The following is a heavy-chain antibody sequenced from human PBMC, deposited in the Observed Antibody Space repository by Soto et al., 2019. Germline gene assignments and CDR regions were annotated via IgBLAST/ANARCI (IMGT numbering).Heavy chain of an antibody. V-gene: IGHV3-21*02. J-gene: IGHJ4*02. D-gene: IGHD4-4*01. CDR2: ITGSGIYT. CDR3: VKEGISNYNEYFDY. Sequence: EVQLVESGGGLVKPGGSLRLSCAASGFIFATHTINWVRQAPGKGLEWVSSITGSGIYTRYADSVKGRFTISRDNAKASLYLQMNSLGAEDTAVYYCVKEGISNYNEYFDYWGQGTLVTVSS. CDR1: GFIFATHT.